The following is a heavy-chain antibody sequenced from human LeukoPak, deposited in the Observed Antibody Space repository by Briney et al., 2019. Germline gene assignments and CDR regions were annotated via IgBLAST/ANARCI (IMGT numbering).Heavy chain of an antibody. CDR3: ARSYCSGGGCYWFDP. CDR1: GGSISSYY. Sequence: SETLSLTCTVSGGSISSYYWSWIRQPSGKGLEWIGYIYYSGSTNYNPSLKSRVTISVDTSKNQFSLKLSSVTAADTAVYYCARSYCSGGGCYWFDPWGQGTLVTVSS. CDR2: IYYSGST. V-gene: IGHV4-59*08. D-gene: IGHD2-15*01. J-gene: IGHJ5*02.